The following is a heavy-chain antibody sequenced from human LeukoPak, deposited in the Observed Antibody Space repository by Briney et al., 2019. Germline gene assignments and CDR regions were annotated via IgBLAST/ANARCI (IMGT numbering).Heavy chain of an antibody. CDR3: ARGSDVLLWFGELRY. Sequence: GASVKVSCKASGYTFTGYYMHWVRQAPGQGLEWVGWINPNSGGTNYAQKFQGRVTMTRDTSISTAYMELSRLRSDDTAVYYCARGSDVLLWFGELRYWGQGTLVTVSS. D-gene: IGHD3-10*01. CDR1: GYTFTGYY. J-gene: IGHJ4*02. V-gene: IGHV1-2*02. CDR2: INPNSGGT.